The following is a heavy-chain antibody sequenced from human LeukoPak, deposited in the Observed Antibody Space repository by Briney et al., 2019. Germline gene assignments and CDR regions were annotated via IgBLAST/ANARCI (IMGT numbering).Heavy chain of an antibody. V-gene: IGHV3-7*01. CDR1: GFIFTDYW. D-gene: IGHD3-10*01. Sequence: GGSLRLSCAASGFIFTDYWMYWVRQAPGRGLAWVANIKEDGSEKNYVDSVKGRFTISRDNAKNSVYLQMNSLRVEDTAVYYCARARGGGSGSYYISPLFEDWGQGTLVTVSS. CDR2: IKEDGSEK. CDR3: ARARGGGSGSYYISPLFED. J-gene: IGHJ4*02.